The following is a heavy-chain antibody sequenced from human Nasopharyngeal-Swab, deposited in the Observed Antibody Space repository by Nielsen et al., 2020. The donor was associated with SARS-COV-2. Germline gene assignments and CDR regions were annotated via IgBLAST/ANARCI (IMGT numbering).Heavy chain of an antibody. CDR2: ISSSSSYT. J-gene: IGHJ4*02. CDR3: ARDKDGFDY. Sequence: GGSLRLSCAASGFTFSSYSMNWVRQAPGQGLEWVSSISSSSSYTNYADSVKGRFTISRDNAKNSLYLQMNSLRAEDTAVYYCARDKDGFDYWGQGTLVTVSS. CDR1: GFTFSSYS. V-gene: IGHV3-21*04.